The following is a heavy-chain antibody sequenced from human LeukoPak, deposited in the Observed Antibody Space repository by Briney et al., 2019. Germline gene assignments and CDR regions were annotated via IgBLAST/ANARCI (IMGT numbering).Heavy chain of an antibody. V-gene: IGHV3-23*01. Sequence: GGSLRLSCATSGFTFSSYAMSWVRQAPGKRLEWVSSVSSSRGSTYYADSVKGRFTISADKSKNTLYLEMSSLRAEDTAVYYCAKDLIGGSGNFLLDYWGQGSLVTVSS. J-gene: IGHJ4*02. CDR3: AKDLIGGSGNFLLDY. CDR1: GFTFSSYA. CDR2: VSSSRGST. D-gene: IGHD3-10*01.